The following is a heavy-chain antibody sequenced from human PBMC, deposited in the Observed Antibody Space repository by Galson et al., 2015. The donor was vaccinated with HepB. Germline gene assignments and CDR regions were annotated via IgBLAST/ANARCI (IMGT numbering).Heavy chain of an antibody. V-gene: IGHV3-64D*06. Sequence: SLRLSCAASGFTFSSYAMHWVRQAPGKGLEYVSAISSNGGSTYYADSVKGRFTISRDNSKNTLYLQMSSLRAEDTAVYYCVKDRYSSGWHTSGAFDIWGQGTMVTVSS. CDR2: ISSNGGST. J-gene: IGHJ3*02. CDR1: GFTFSSYA. D-gene: IGHD6-19*01. CDR3: VKDRYSSGWHTSGAFDI.